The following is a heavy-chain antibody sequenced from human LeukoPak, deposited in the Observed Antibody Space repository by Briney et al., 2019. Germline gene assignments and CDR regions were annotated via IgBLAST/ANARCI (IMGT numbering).Heavy chain of an antibody. J-gene: IGHJ4*02. CDR3: ARNTYSSSWCMFY. D-gene: IGHD6-13*01. CDR2: IIPILGIA. CDR1: GGTFSSYA. Sequence: GASVKVSCKASGGTFSSYAISWVRQAPGQGLEWMGRIIPILGIANYAQKFQGRVTITADKSTSTAYMELSSLRSEDTAVYYCARNTYSSSWCMFYWGQGTLVTVSS. V-gene: IGHV1-69*04.